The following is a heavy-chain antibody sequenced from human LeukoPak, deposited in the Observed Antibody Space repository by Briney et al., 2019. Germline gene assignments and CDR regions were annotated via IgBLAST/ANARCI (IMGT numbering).Heavy chain of an antibody. CDR1: GFTFSSYE. CDR2: ISSSGSTI. D-gene: IGHD3-10*01. CDR3: AGSHYYGSGSYYPPPTLY. V-gene: IGHV3-48*03. J-gene: IGHJ4*02. Sequence: GGSLRLSCAASGFTFSSYEMNWVRQAPGKGLEWVSYISSSGSTIYYADSVKGRFTISRDNAKNSLYLQMNSLRAEDTAVYCCAGSHYYGSGSYYPPPTLYWGQGTLVTVSS.